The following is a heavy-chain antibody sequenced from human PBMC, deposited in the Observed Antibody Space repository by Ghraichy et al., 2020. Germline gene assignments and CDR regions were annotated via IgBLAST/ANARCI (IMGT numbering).Heavy chain of an antibody. CDR2: ISSSSSYI. Sequence: GGSLRLSCAASGFTFSSYSMNWVRQAPGKGLEWVSSISSSSSYIYYADSVKGRFTISRDNAKNSLYLQMNSLRAEDTAVYYCARGDYGDYGDNYYYGMDVWGQGTTVTVSS. D-gene: IGHD4-17*01. CDR3: ARGDYGDYGDNYYYGMDV. CDR1: GFTFSSYS. V-gene: IGHV3-21*01. J-gene: IGHJ6*02.